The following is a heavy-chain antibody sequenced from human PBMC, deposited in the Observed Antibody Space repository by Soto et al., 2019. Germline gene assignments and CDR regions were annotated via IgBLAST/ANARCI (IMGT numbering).Heavy chain of an antibody. Sequence: QVQLVESGGGVVQPGRSLRLSCAASGFTFSSYAMHWVRQAPGKGLEWVAVISYDGSNKYYIDSVKGRFTISRDNSKNRLNLQRNSLGAKNRVWYSGPGPPGNSTSSGQFDYGGQGTLAT. CDR2: ISYDGSNK. CDR3: PGPPGNSTSSGQFDY. V-gene: IGHV3-30-3*01. CDR1: GFTFSSYA. J-gene: IGHJ4*02. D-gene: IGHD6-6*01.